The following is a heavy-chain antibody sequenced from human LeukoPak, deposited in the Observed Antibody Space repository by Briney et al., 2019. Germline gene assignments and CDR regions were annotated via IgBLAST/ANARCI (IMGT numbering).Heavy chain of an antibody. Sequence: NTGGSLRLSCAASGFTFSSYSMNWVRQAPGKGLEWVSSISSSSSYIYYADSVKGRFTISRDNAKNSLYLQMNSLRAEDTAVYYCATFGVQQLGNFDYWGQGTLVTVSS. CDR1: GFTFSSYS. CDR3: ATFGVQQLGNFDY. V-gene: IGHV3-21*01. D-gene: IGHD6-13*01. J-gene: IGHJ4*02. CDR2: ISSSSSYI.